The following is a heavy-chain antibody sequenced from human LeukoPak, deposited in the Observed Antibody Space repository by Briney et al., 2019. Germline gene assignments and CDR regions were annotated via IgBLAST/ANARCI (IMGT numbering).Heavy chain of an antibody. CDR2: IIPILGIA. CDR3: ARVDTAMVIDY. CDR1: GGTSSSYA. D-gene: IGHD5-18*01. J-gene: IGHJ4*02. V-gene: IGHV1-69*04. Sequence: GASVKVSCKASGGTSSSYAISWVRQAPGQGLEWMGRIIPILGIANYAQKFQGRVTITADKSTSTAYMELSSLRSEDTAVYYCARVDTAMVIDYWGQGTLVTVSS.